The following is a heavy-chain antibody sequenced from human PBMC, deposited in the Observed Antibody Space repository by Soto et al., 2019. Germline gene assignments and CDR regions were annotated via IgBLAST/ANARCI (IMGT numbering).Heavy chain of an antibody. CDR1: GGSTSSYY. CDR3: AREGYYDFWSGDNTYYYYGMDV. J-gene: IGHJ6*02. CDR2: IYDSGST. V-gene: IGHV4-59*01. Sequence: SETLSLTCILAGGSTSSYYWSWIRQPPGRGLEWVGYIYDSGSTNYNPNHKKRVTISVDTSKNQFSRKLSSVTGADTAVYYCAREGYYDFWSGDNTYYYYGMDVWGQGTTVTVSS. D-gene: IGHD3-3*01.